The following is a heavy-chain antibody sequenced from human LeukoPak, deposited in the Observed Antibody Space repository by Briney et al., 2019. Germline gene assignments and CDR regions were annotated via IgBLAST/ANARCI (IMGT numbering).Heavy chain of an antibody. CDR3: ASQNPAAVAFDI. Sequence: WASVKVSCKASGGTFSSYAISWVRQPPGQGLEWMGVIIPIFGTANYAQKFQGRVTITADESTSTAYMELSSLRSEDTAVYYCASQNPAAVAFDIWGQGTMVTVSS. J-gene: IGHJ3*02. CDR2: IIPIFGTA. V-gene: IGHV1-69*01. CDR1: GGTFSSYA. D-gene: IGHD2-15*01.